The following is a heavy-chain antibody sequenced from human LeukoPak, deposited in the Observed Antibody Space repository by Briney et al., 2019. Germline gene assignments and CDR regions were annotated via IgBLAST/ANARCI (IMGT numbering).Heavy chain of an antibody. CDR2: IDSGGSNT. CDR1: GFTFSTYA. D-gene: IGHD6-6*01. J-gene: IGHJ4*02. V-gene: IGHV3-74*01. Sequence: GGSLRLSCAGSGFTFSTYAMSWVRQGPGKGLVWVSRIDSGGSNTLYADSVRGRFTISRDNAKNTLYLQMNSLRVEDTAMYYCARVGREYSSSSPPDYWGQGTLVTVSS. CDR3: ARVGREYSSSSPPDY.